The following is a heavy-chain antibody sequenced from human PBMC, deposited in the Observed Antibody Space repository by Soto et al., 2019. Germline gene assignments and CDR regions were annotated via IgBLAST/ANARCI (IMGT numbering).Heavy chain of an antibody. CDR3: VKHAEDQLVSWFDP. J-gene: IGHJ5*02. D-gene: IGHD1-26*01. CDR1: GYSFSTYA. Sequence: EVQLLESGGGLVQPGGSLRLSCAASGYSFSTYAMSWVRQAPGKGLEWVSGISAGGGSPFIADSVKGRFIISRDNAKDTLYLQMNSLTGEDTAIYYCVKHAEDQLVSWFDPWGQGTLVTVSS. V-gene: IGHV3-23*01. CDR2: ISAGGGSP.